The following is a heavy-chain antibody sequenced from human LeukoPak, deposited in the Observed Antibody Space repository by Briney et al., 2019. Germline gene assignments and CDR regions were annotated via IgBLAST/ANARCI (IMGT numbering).Heavy chain of an antibody. CDR2: IFYDGSNE. J-gene: IGHJ4*02. CDR3: VRAGSGGGGDY. D-gene: IGHD2-15*01. CDR1: GFTFSDYG. V-gene: IGHV3-33*08. Sequence: PGGSLRLSCVASGFTFSDYGMHWVRQAPGKGLEWVAVIFYDGSNEYYTDSVKGRFTISRDNFKNTLYLQMNSLRADDTAMYYCVRAGSGGGGDYWGQGTLVTVSS.